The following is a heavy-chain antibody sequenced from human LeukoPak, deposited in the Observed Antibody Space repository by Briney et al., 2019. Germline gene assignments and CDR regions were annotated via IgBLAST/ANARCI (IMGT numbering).Heavy chain of an antibody. CDR3: ARLSTSGLLDY. D-gene: IGHD5/OR15-5a*01. CDR2: INHSGST. Sequence: SETLSLTCAVCGGSFSGYYWSWIRQPPGKGLEWIGEINHSGSTNYNPSLKSRVTISVDTSKNQFSLKLSSVTAADTAVYYCARLSTSGLLDYWGQGTLVTVSS. J-gene: IGHJ4*02. CDR1: GGSFSGYY. V-gene: IGHV4-34*01.